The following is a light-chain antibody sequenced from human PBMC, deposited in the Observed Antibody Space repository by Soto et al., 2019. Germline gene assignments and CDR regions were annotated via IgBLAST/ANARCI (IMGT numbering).Light chain of an antibody. CDR3: QQYNSYAGT. J-gene: IGKJ1*01. CDR1: QSISSW. CDR2: DAS. V-gene: IGKV1-5*01. Sequence: DIQMTQSPSTLSASVGDRVTITCRASQSISSWLAWYQQKPGKAPKLLIYDASSLESGVPSRFSGSGSVTEFTLTISSLQPDDFATYYFQQYNSYAGTFGQGTKVEIK.